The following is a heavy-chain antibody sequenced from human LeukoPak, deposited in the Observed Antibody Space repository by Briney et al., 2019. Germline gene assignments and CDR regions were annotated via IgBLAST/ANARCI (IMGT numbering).Heavy chain of an antibody. CDR3: ARDRDYGGNSHFFDY. J-gene: IGHJ4*02. D-gene: IGHD4-23*01. V-gene: IGHV4-31*03. CDR1: GGSISSGGYY. Sequence: SETLSLTCTVSGGSISSGGYYWSWIRQHPGKGLEWIGYIYYSGSTYYNPSLKSRVTISVDTTKNQFSLKLSSVTAADTAVYYCARDRDYGGNSHFFDYWGQGTLVTVSS. CDR2: IYYSGST.